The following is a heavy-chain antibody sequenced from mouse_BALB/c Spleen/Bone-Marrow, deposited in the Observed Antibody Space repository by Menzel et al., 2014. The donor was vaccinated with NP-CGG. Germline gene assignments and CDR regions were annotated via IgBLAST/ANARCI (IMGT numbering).Heavy chain of an antibody. V-gene: IGHV1-54*01. CDR1: GYAYTNYL. CDR3: ARGVYRSYYFDY. D-gene: IGHD2-14*01. Sequence: LVESGAGLVRPGTSVKVSCEASGYAYTNYLIEWVKQRPGQGLEWIGVINPGSGGTNYNEKFKGKATLTADKSSSTAYMQLSSLTSDDSAVYFCARGVYRSYYFDYWGQGTTLTVSS. CDR2: INPGSGGT. J-gene: IGHJ2*01.